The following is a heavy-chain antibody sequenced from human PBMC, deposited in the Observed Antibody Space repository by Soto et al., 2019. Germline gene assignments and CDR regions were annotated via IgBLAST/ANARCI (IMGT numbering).Heavy chain of an antibody. CDR1: GGTFSTYA. CDR2: IIPLFGTA. Sequence: QVQLVQSGAEVKQPGSSVKVSCKTSGGTFSTYAIYWVRQAPGQGLEWMGAIIPLFGTADYAQKFQGRVTITADESTGTAYMELSSPRSEDTAVYYCARPKGSYSSGYYYFDYWGQGTLVTVSS. CDR3: ARPKGSYSSGYYYFDY. V-gene: IGHV1-69*01. J-gene: IGHJ4*02. D-gene: IGHD6-19*01.